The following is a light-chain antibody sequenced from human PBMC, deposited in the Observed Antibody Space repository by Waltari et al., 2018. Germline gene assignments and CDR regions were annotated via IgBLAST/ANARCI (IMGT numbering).Light chain of an antibody. CDR3: QQYYSTRT. Sequence: IVMTQSTHVLAVSLGEGETIHCNSSQSVLYSSNNKNYLAWYQQKPGQPPKLLIYWASTRESGVPDRFSGSGSGTDFTLTISSLQAEDVAVYYCQQYYSTRTFGQGTKVEIK. J-gene: IGKJ1*01. CDR1: QSVLYSSNNKNY. CDR2: WAS. V-gene: IGKV4-1*01.